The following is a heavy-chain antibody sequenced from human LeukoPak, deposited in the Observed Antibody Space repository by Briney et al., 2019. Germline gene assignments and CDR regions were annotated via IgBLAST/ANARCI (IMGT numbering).Heavy chain of an antibody. V-gene: IGHV3-74*01. CDR3: AREGGVTDRYGYYYSYGTDV. J-gene: IGHJ6*04. CDR1: GFTFSSYW. Sequence: GGSLRLSCAASGFTFSSYWMHWVRQAPGKGLVWVSRINSDGSTRTYADSVKGRFTISRDNAKNTLYMQMNSLRAEDTAVYYCAREGGVTDRYGYYYSYGTDVWGKGTTVTVSS. CDR2: INSDGSTR. D-gene: IGHD5-18*01.